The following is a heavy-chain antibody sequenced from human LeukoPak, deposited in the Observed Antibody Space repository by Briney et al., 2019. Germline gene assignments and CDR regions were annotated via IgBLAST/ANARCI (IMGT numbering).Heavy chain of an antibody. J-gene: IGHJ3*02. Sequence: PSQTLSLTCTVSGGSISSGDYYWSWIRQPPGKGLEWIGYIYYSGSTYHNPSLKSRVTISVDTSKNQFSLKLSSVTAADTAVYYCARASLGYCSSTSCFGIIGAFDIWGQGTMVTVSS. D-gene: IGHD2-2*01. CDR1: GGSISSGDYY. CDR2: IYYSGST. V-gene: IGHV4-30-4*08. CDR3: ARASLGYCSSTSCFGIIGAFDI.